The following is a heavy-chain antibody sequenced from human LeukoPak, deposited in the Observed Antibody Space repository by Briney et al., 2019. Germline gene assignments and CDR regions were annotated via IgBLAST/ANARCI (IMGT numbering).Heavy chain of an antibody. CDR1: EGTFSSYA. D-gene: IGHD2-21*02. J-gene: IGHJ4*02. CDR2: IIPIFGTA. CDR3: AVVVVTAIFRLDY. V-gene: IGHV1-69*05. Sequence: SVKVSCKASEGTFSSYAISWVRQAPGQGLEWMGRIIPIFGTANYAQKFQGRVTITTDESTSTAYMELSSLRSEDTAVYYCAVVVVTAIFRLDYWGQGTLVTVSS.